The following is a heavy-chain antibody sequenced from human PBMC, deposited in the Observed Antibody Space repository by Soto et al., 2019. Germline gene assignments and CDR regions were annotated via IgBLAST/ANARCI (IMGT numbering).Heavy chain of an antibody. CDR2: VSYSGGRT. V-gene: IGHV4-34*01. J-gene: IGHJ4*02. CDR1: GESLSTYF. Sequence: QVQLQQWGAGLLKPSETLSLTCAAYGESLSTYFWTWIRQPPGKGLEWIGEVSYSGGRTIYNPSLKSRITISMDPSKDQFSLKLSSVTAEDTAIYYCGSGRGYTWTFGGQGTLVTVSS. CDR3: GSGRGYTWTF. D-gene: IGHD5-12*01.